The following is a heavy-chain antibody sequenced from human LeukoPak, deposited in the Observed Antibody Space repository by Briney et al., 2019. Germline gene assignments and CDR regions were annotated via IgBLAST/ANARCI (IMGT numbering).Heavy chain of an antibody. D-gene: IGHD2-15*01. Sequence: TGGSLRLSCAASGFTFSNYDFSWVRQAPGKGLEWVSAISGGGSTYYADSVRGRFTISRDNSKNTLYLQMNSLRVEDTAVYYCARDLIDGGYAFDIWGQGTMVTVSS. CDR3: ARDLIDGGYAFDI. J-gene: IGHJ3*02. CDR1: GFTFSNYD. V-gene: IGHV3-23*01. CDR2: ISGGGST.